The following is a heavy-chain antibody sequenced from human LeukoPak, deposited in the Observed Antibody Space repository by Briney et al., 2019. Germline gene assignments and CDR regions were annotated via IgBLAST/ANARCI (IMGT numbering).Heavy chain of an antibody. Sequence: ASVKVSCKASGYTFTSYAMNWVRQAPGQGLEWMGWINTNAGNPTYAQGFTGRFVFSLDTSVSTAYLQISSLKAEDTAVYYCARTVLRYFDWLWDFDYWGQGTLVTVSS. V-gene: IGHV7-4-1*02. D-gene: IGHD3-9*01. CDR2: INTNAGNP. J-gene: IGHJ4*02. CDR1: GYTFTSYA. CDR3: ARTVLRYFDWLWDFDY.